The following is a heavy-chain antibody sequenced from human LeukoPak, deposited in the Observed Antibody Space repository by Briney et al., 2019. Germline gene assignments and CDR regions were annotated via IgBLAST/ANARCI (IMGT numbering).Heavy chain of an antibody. V-gene: IGHV3-21*01. D-gene: IGHD1-14*01. CDR3: ARDNGMGFDY. J-gene: IGHJ4*02. CDR2: ISSSSSYI. CDR1: GFTFSSYS. Sequence: GGSLRLSCAASGFTFSSYSMNWVRKATGKGLEWVSSISSSSSYIYYADSVKGRFTISRDNAKNSLYLQMNSLRAEDTAVYYCARDNGMGFDYWGQGTLVTVSS.